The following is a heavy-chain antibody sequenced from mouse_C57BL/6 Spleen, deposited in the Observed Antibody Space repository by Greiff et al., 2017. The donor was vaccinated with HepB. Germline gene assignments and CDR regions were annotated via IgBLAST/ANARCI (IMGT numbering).Heavy chain of an antibody. CDR2: IDPENGDT. CDR1: GFNIKDDY. D-gene: IGHD1-1*01. J-gene: IGHJ4*01. CDR3: TTNYGSGYYAMDY. Sequence: EVQLQQSGAELVRPGASVKLSCTASGFNIKDDYMHWVKRRPEQGLEWIGWIDPENGDTEYASKFQGKATITADTSSNTAYLQLSSLTSEDTAVYYCTTNYGSGYYAMDYWGQGTSVTVSS. V-gene: IGHV14-4*01.